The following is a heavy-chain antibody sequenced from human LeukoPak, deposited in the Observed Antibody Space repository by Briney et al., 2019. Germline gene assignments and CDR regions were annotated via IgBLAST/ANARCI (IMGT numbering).Heavy chain of an antibody. Sequence: GSLRLSCAASGFTVSSNYMSWVRQAPGKGLEWIGSIYYSGSTYYNPSLKSRVTISVDTSKNQFSLKLSSVTAADTAVYYCARVGIAAAGYFDYWGQGTLVTVSS. CDR2: IYYSGST. V-gene: IGHV4-39*07. CDR1: GFTVSSNY. CDR3: ARVGIAAAGYFDY. D-gene: IGHD6-13*01. J-gene: IGHJ4*02.